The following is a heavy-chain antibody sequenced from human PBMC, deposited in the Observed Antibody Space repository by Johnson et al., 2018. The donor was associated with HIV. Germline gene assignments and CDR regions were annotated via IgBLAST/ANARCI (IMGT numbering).Heavy chain of an antibody. V-gene: IGHV3-30*02. D-gene: IGHD5-18*01. Sequence: QVQLVESGGGVVQPGGSLRLSCAASGFTFSSYGMHWVRQAPGKGLEWVAFIRYDGSNKYYADSVKGRFTISRDNSKNTLYLQMNSLRAEDTAVYYCAKVETAMVNAFDIWGQGTMVTVSS. CDR1: GFTFSSYG. CDR2: IRYDGSNK. CDR3: AKVETAMVNAFDI. J-gene: IGHJ3*02.